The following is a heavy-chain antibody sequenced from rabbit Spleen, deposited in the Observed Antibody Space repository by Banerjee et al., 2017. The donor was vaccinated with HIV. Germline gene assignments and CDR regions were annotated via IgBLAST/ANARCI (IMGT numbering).Heavy chain of an antibody. CDR3: ARDGAGGSYFAL. J-gene: IGHJ4*01. D-gene: IGHD8-1*01. CDR1: GFSFSSGYD. Sequence: QQLVESGGGLVQPGASLTLTCTASGFSFSSGYDMCWVRQAPGKGLECIACIYGGSSGNSYYASWAKGRFTISRENAQNTVFLQMTSLTAADTATYFCARDGAGGSYFALWGPGTLVTVS. CDR2: IYGGSSGNS. V-gene: IGHV1S40*01.